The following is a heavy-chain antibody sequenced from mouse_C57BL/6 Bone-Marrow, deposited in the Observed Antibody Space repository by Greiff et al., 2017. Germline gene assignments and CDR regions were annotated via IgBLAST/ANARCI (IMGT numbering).Heavy chain of an antibody. Sequence: VQLQQSGAELVRPGTSVKMSCKASGYTFTNYWIGWAKQRPGHGLEWIGDIYPGGGYTNYNEKFKGKATLTADKSSSTAYMQFSSLTSEDTAIYYCARWGLRRDYFDYWGQGTTLTVSS. CDR3: ARWGLRRDYFDY. J-gene: IGHJ2*01. CDR1: GYTFTNYW. V-gene: IGHV1-63*01. D-gene: IGHD2-4*01. CDR2: IYPGGGYT.